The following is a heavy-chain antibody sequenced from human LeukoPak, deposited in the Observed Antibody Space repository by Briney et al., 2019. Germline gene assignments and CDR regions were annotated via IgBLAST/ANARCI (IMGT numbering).Heavy chain of an antibody. CDR1: GFAFSDYS. V-gene: IGHV3-30-3*01. D-gene: IGHD4-17*01. Sequence: GGSLRLSCAASGFAFSDYSITWVRQAPGKGLEWVAVISYDGGSNKYYADSVKGRFTISRDNSKNTLYLQMNSLRAEDTAVYYCARVVTVTTNLDAFDIWGQGTMVTVSS. CDR3: ARVVTVTTNLDAFDI. CDR2: ISYDGGSNK. J-gene: IGHJ3*02.